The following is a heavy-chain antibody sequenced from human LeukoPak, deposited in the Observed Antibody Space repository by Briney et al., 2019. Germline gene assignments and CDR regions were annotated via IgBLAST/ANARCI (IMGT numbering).Heavy chain of an antibody. V-gene: IGHV3-48*01. D-gene: IGHD5-24*01. CDR3: AKGLESFNNYWDAFDL. Sequence: GGSLRLSCAASGFTFSSFSMNWVRQAPGKGLEWVSYIRSGGTNTDYTGSVKGQFTISRDNSKNTLFLQMTSLRAEDTAVYFCAKGLESFNNYWDAFDLWGQGTAVIVSS. J-gene: IGHJ3*01. CDR1: GFTFSSFS. CDR2: IRSGGTNT.